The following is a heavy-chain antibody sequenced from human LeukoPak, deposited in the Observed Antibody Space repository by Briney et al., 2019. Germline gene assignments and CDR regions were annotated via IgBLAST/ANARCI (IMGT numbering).Heavy chain of an antibody. D-gene: IGHD2-15*01. V-gene: IGHV3-21*01. CDR1: GFTFSSYS. CDR3: ARATAGSPPGMDV. J-gene: IGHJ6*02. Sequence: GGSLRLSCPASGFTFSSYSMNWVRQAPGKGLEWVSSISSSSSYIYYADSVKGRFTISRDNAKNSLYLQMNSLRAEDTAVYYCARATAGSPPGMDVWGQGTTVTVSS. CDR2: ISSSSSYI.